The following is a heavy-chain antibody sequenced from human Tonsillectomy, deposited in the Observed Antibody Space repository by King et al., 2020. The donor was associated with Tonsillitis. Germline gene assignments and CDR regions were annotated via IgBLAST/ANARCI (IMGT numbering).Heavy chain of an antibody. J-gene: IGHJ5*02. CDR1: GGSISSSSFY. V-gene: IGHV4-39*01. D-gene: IGHD1-26*01. Sequence: QLQESGPGLVKPSETLSLTCTVSGGSISSSSFYWGWIRQPPGKGLEWIGSLHYSGGTYYNPSLKSRVTISVDTSKNQFSLNLSSVTAADTAVYYCARQWEVHYYGPKPTRFDPWGQGTLVTVSS. CDR2: LHYSGGT. CDR3: ARQWEVHYYGPKPTRFDP.